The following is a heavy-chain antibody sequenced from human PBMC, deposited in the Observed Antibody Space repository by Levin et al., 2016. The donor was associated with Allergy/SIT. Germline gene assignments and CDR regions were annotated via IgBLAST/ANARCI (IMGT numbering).Heavy chain of an antibody. CDR3: AKDRSFVVVAASPMGY. J-gene: IGHJ4*02. D-gene: IGHD2-15*01. Sequence: WIRQPPGKGLGWVSAISGSGGSTYYADSVKGRFTISRDNSKNTLYLQMNSLRAEDTAVYYCAKDRSFVVVAASPMGYWGQGTLVTVSS. V-gene: IGHV3-23*01. CDR2: ISGSGGST.